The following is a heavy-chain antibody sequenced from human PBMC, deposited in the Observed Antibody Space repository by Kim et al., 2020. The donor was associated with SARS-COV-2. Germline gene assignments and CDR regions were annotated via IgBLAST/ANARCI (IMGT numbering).Heavy chain of an antibody. CDR2: MNPNSGNT. CDR1: GYTFTSYD. CDR3: ARGLHERYFDWLFYWDDIPAAFCT. D-gene: IGHD3-9*01. J-gene: IGHJ3*02. V-gene: IGHV1-8*01. Sequence: ASVKVSCKASGYTFTSYDINWVRQATGQGLEWMGWMNPNSGNTGYAQKFQGRVTMTRNTSISTAYMELSSLRSEDTAVYYCARGLHERYFDWLFYWDDIPAAFCTWGPGRTGSPS.